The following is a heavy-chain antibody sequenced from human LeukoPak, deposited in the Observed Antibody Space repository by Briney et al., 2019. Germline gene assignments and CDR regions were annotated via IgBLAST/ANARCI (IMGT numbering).Heavy chain of an antibody. V-gene: IGHV3-23*01. D-gene: IGHD3-22*01. CDR2: ISGSGGST. Sequence: GGSLRLSCAASGFTFSSYGMSWVRQAPGKGLEWVSAISGSGGSTYYAGSVKGRFTISRDNSKNTLYLQMNSLRAEDTAVYYCAKSRYYYDSSGSDWGQGTLVTVSS. CDR1: GFTFSSYG. CDR3: AKSRYYYDSSGSD. J-gene: IGHJ4*02.